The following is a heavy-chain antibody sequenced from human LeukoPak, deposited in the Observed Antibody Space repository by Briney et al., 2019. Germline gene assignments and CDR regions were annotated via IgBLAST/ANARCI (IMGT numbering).Heavy chain of an antibody. CDR2: TYYRPKWYN. CDR1: GDSVSSNSAT. D-gene: IGHD6-13*01. J-gene: IGHJ4*02. V-gene: IGHV6-1*01. CDR3: AGSHSSTWYPDC. Sequence: SQTLSLTCAISGDSVSSNSATWNWIRKSPSRGLEWLGRTYYRPKWYNEYAASVKSRTTINPDTSNNQFSLHLNSVTPEDTAVYYCAGSHSSTWYPDCWGQGTLVTVSS.